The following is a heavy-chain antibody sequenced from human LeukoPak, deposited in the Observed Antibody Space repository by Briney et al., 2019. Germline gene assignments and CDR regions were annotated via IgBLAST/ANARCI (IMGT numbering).Heavy chain of an antibody. Sequence: SETPSLTCAVSGGSIGSIEWFSRVRQTPGKGLEWIGESHQTGSTNYNPSLKGRVTISVDTSKNQFSLKLTSVTAADTAVYYCARNYGYNYGGNWYFDLWSRGTLVTVSS. D-gene: IGHD5-18*01. CDR2: SHQTGST. CDR1: GGSIGSIEW. V-gene: IGHV4-4*02. CDR3: ARNYGYNYGGNWYFDL. J-gene: IGHJ2*01.